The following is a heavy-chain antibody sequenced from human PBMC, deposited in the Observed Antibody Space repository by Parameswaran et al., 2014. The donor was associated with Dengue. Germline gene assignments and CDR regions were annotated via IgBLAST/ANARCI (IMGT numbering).Heavy chain of an antibody. V-gene: IGHV3-23*01. CDR3: AKRNSITMIVVATYYFDY. CDR1: SNA. J-gene: IGHJ4*02. D-gene: IGHD3-22*01. Sequence: SNARWIRQPPGKGLEWVSAISGSGGSTYYADSVKGRFTISRDNSKNTLYLQMNSLRAEDTAVYYCAKRNSITMIVVATYYFDYWGQGALVTVSS. CDR2: ISGSGGST.